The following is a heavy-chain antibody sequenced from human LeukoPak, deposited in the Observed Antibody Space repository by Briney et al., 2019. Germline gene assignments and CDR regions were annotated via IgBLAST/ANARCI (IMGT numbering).Heavy chain of an antibody. J-gene: IGHJ2*01. Sequence: GGSLRLSCAAPGFTVSSNSMSWVRQAPGKGLEWVSVSYSGGSSYYADSVKGRFTISRDNSKNTLYLQMNTLRAEDTAVYFCAREEHYRRYFALWGRGTLVTVSS. V-gene: IGHV3-53*01. CDR1: GFTVSSNS. CDR3: AREEHYRRYFAL. CDR2: SYSGGSS. D-gene: IGHD3-16*02.